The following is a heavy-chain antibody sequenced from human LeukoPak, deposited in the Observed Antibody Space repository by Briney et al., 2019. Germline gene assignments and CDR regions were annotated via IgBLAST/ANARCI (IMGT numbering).Heavy chain of an antibody. V-gene: IGHV4-30-4*01. CDR3: ARFVAVAEYGMDV. J-gene: IGHJ6*02. CDR2: IYYSGST. CDR1: GGSISSGDYY. Sequence: SETLSLTCTVSGGSISSGDYYWSWIHQPPAKGLEWIGYIYYSGSTYYNASLKSRVIISVDTSKNQFSLKLSSVTAADTAVYYCARFVAVAEYGMDVWGQGTTVTVSS. D-gene: IGHD6-19*01.